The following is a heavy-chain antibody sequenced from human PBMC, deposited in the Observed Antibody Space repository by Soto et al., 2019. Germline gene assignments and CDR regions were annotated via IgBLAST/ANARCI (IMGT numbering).Heavy chain of an antibody. CDR1: GYIFTDNW. CDR3: ARQLPSIIFDM. D-gene: IGHD2-21*01. Sequence: GESLKISCKGSGYIFTDNWIGWVRQMPGKGLEWMGIIYPGDFDTRYSPSFQGQVTISVDKSISTAYLQWSSLKASDTAMYYCARQLPSIIFDMWGQGTMVTVSS. J-gene: IGHJ3*02. CDR2: IYPGDFDT. V-gene: IGHV5-51*01.